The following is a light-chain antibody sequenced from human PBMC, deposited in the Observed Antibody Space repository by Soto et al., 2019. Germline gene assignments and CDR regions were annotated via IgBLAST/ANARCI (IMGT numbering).Light chain of an antibody. J-gene: IGKJ4*01. CDR2: SAS. V-gene: IGKV1-9*01. CDR3: QQLYSHPLT. Sequence: IQLTQSPAALSASVGCRCTITCRASQGITSYLAWYQQRPGKAPGLLIYSASTLQSGVPSRFSGSGYGTDFSLTISNLQPEDFATYYCQQLYSHPLTFGGGTKVDIK. CDR1: QGITSY.